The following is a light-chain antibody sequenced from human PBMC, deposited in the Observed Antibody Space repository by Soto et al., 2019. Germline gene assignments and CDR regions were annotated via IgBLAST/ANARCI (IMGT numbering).Light chain of an antibody. Sequence: IVMTQSPATLSVSPGERATLSCRASQSVSSNLAWYQQKPGQAPRLLIYGASTRATGIPARFSGSGSGTEFTLTISSLPSEDFAVYYCQQYNNWPLTFGGGTKVEIK. CDR3: QQYNNWPLT. V-gene: IGKV3-15*01. CDR2: GAS. J-gene: IGKJ4*01. CDR1: QSVSSN.